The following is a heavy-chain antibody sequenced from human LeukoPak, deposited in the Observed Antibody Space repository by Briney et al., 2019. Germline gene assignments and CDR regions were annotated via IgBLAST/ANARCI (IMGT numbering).Heavy chain of an antibody. CDR3: ARHYVYGGWFDP. J-gene: IGHJ5*02. CDR2: IYYSGST. D-gene: IGHD5/OR15-5a*01. V-gene: IGHV4-59*08. Sequence: SETLSLTCTVSGGSISSYYWSWIRQPPGKGLEWIGYIYYSGSTNYNPSLKSRVTISVDTSKNQFSLKLSSVTAADTAVYYCARHYVYGGWFDPWGQGTLVTVSS. CDR1: GGSISSYY.